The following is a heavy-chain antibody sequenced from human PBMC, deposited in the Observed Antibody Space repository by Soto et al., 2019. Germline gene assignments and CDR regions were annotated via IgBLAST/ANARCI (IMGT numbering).Heavy chain of an antibody. CDR1: GGSISSSTYY. J-gene: IGHJ4*02. CDR2: IDNNGNT. D-gene: IGHD2-21*01. V-gene: IGHV4-39*01. Sequence: KPSETLSLTCTVSGGSISSSTYYWGWIRQPPGKGLEWIGSIDNNGNTYYSPPLKSRVIISADTSKNQFSLSLNSVTAADTALYYCVKRSILVAPTWGQGILVTVSS. CDR3: VKRSILVAPT.